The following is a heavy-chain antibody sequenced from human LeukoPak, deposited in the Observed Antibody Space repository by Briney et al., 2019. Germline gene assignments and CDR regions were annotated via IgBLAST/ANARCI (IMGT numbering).Heavy chain of an antibody. CDR3: ARSGAGSVEYYYDSSGDSAEYFQH. CDR1: GGSFSGYY. D-gene: IGHD3-22*01. V-gene: IGHV4-34*01. CDR2: INHSGST. Sequence: PSETLSLTCAVYGGSFSGYYWSWIRQPPGKGLDWIGEINHSGSTNYNPSLKSRVTISVDTSKNQFSLKLSSVTAADTAVYYCARSGAGSVEYYYDSSGDSAEYFQHWGQGTLVTVSS. J-gene: IGHJ1*01.